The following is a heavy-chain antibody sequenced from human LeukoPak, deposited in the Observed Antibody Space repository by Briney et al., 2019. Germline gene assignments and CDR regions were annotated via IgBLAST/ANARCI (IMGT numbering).Heavy chain of an antibody. CDR3: ARDSSTYRY. CDR2: IYHSGST. CDR1: GYSISSGYY. V-gene: IGHV4-38-2*02. Sequence: SETLSLTCTVSGYSISSGYYWGWIRQPPGKGLEWIGSIYHSGSTYYNPSLKIRVTISVDTSKNQFSLKLSSVTAADTAVYYCARDSSTYRYWGQGTLVTVSS. J-gene: IGHJ4*02.